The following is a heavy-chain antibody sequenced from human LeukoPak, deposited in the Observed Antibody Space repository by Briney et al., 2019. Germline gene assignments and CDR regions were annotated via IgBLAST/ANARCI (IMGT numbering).Heavy chain of an antibody. CDR3: ARDLVGGDY. V-gene: IGHV3-9*01. CDR1: GFTFDDYA. J-gene: IGHJ4*02. Sequence: SGGSLRLSCAASGFTFDDYAMHWVRQAPGKGLEWVSGISWNSGSIGYADSVKGRFTISRDNAKNSLYLQMKSLRAEDTAVYYCARDLVGGDYWGQGTLVTVSS. D-gene: IGHD3-16*01. CDR2: ISWNSGSI.